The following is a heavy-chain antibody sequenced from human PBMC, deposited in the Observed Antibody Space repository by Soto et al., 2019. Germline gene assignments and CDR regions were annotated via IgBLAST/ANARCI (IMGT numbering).Heavy chain of an antibody. J-gene: IGHJ6*02. Sequence: GGSLRLSCAASGFTFSSYAMSWVRQAPGKGLEWVSAISGSGGSTYYAESVKGRFTISRDNSKNTLYLQMNSLRAEDTAVDYCAKGALYCSSTSCYPSPYYYYGMDVWGQGTTVTVSS. CDR2: ISGSGGST. CDR3: AKGALYCSSTSCYPSPYYYYGMDV. CDR1: GFTFSSYA. V-gene: IGHV3-23*01. D-gene: IGHD2-2*01.